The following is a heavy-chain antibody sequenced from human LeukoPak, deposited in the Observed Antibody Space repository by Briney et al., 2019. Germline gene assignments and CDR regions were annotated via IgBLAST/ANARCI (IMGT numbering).Heavy chain of an antibody. J-gene: IGHJ4*02. D-gene: IGHD4-23*01. CDR3: AKALIDDYGGNYGGLDY. V-gene: IGHV3-30*18. Sequence: TGRSLRLSCAASGFTFSSYGMHWVRQAPGKGLEWVAVISYDGSNKYCADSVKGRFTISRDNSKNTLYLQMNSLRAEDTAVYYCAKALIDDYGGNYGGLDYWGQGTLVTVSS. CDR2: ISYDGSNK. CDR1: GFTFSSYG.